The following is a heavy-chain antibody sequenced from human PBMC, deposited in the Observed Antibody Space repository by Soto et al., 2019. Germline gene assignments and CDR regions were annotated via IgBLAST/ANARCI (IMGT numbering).Heavy chain of an antibody. CDR3: ARHLASTVTTSGWFDP. Sequence: GGSLRLSCAGSGFTFNSHAMHWVRQAPGKGLEWLAIISYDGTTTFYAGSVQGRFTISRDNSKNTLYLQMNSLTADDTAVYFCARHLASTVTTSGWFDPWGRGTLVTVSS. D-gene: IGHD4-17*01. V-gene: IGHV3-30*04. CDR1: GFTFNSHA. CDR2: ISYDGTTT. J-gene: IGHJ5*02.